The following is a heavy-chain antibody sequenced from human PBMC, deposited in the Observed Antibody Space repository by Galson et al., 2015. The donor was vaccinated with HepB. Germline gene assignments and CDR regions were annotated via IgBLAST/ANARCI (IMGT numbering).Heavy chain of an antibody. D-gene: IGHD5-18*01. CDR3: ARRRRDVDTAMVAYYFDY. Sequence: SLRLSCAASGFTFSSYWMSWVRQAPGKGLEWVANIKQDGSEKYYVDSVKGRFTISRDNAKNSLYLQMNSLRAEDTAVYYCARRRRDVDTAMVAYYFDYWGQGTLVTASS. J-gene: IGHJ4*02. CDR2: IKQDGSEK. CDR1: GFTFSSYW. V-gene: IGHV3-7*03.